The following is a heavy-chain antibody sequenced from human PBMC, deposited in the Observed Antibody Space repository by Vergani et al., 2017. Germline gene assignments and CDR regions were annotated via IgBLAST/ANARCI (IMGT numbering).Heavy chain of an antibody. CDR3: ARVGRSAVAGTFGAFDM. CDR1: GFIFSSYA. V-gene: IGHV3-23*01. J-gene: IGHJ3*02. D-gene: IGHD6-19*01. Sequence: EVQLLESGGALVQPGKSLRLSCAASGFIFSSYAMTWVRQAPGKGLEWVSSISASDGNTYYADSVKGPVTISRDKSKNTLYLQMNSLRAEDTAVYYCARVGRSAVAGTFGAFDMWGQGTMVTVSS. CDR2: ISASDGNT.